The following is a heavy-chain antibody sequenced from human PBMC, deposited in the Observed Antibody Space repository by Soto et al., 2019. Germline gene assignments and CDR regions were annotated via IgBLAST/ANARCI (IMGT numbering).Heavy chain of an antibody. CDR2: ISYDGTNK. CDR3: AGEPRYCSGGSCSHFDY. Sequence: GGSLRLSCAASGFTFSSYAMHWVRQAPGKGLEWVALISYDGTNKYYADSVKGRFTISRDNSKNTLYLQVNSLRADDTAVYYCAGEPRYCSGGSCSHFDYWGQGTLVTVSS. CDR1: GFTFSSYA. J-gene: IGHJ4*02. D-gene: IGHD2-15*01. V-gene: IGHV3-30-3*01.